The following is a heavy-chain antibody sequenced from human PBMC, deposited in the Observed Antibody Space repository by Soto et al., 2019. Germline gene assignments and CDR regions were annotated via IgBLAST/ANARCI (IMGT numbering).Heavy chain of an antibody. CDR3: ARDRRGYSGYGMDV. D-gene: IGHD5-12*01. J-gene: IGHJ6*02. V-gene: IGHV4-31*11. CDR2: IYYSGST. CDR1: GGSISSGGYY. Sequence: SETLSLTCAVSGGSISSGGYYWSWIRQHPGKGLEWIGYIYYSGSTYYNPSLKSRVTISVDTSKNQFSLKLSSVTAADTAVYYCARDRRGYSGYGMDVWGQGTTVTVSS.